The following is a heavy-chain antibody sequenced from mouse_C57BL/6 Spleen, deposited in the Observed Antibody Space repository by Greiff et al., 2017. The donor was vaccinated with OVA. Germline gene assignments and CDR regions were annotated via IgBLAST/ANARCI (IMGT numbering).Heavy chain of an antibody. Sequence: VMLVESGAELVKPGASVKLSCKASGYTFTEYTIHWVKQRSGQGLEWIGWFYPGSGSIKYNEKFQDRATLTADKSSSTVYMELSRLTSEDSAVYFCARHERGFTTVGPFAYWGQGTLVTVSA. CDR2: FYPGSGSI. V-gene: IGHV1-62-2*01. CDR3: ARHERGFTTVGPFAY. D-gene: IGHD1-1*01. J-gene: IGHJ3*01. CDR1: GYTFTEYT.